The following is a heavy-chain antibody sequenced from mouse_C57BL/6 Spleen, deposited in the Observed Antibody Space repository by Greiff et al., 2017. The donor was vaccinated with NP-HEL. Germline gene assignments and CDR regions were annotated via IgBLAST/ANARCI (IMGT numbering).Heavy chain of an antibody. CDR2: ISYDGSN. Sequence: EVKLQESGPGLVKPSQSLSLTCSVTGYSITSGYYWNWIRQFPGNKLEWMGYISYDGSNNYNPSLKNRISITRDTSKNQFFLKLNSVTTEDTATYYWASSFYAMDYWGQGTSVTVSS. V-gene: IGHV3-6*01. CDR1: GYSITSGYY. D-gene: IGHD1-1*01. J-gene: IGHJ4*01. CDR3: ASSFYAMDY.